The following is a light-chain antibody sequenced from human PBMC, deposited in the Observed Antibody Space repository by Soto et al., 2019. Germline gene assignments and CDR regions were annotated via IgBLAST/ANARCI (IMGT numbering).Light chain of an antibody. CDR1: QDISDY. CDR2: AAS. CDR3: RRYGGTQYT. V-gene: IGKV1-27*01. Sequence: DIQMTQSPSSLSASIGDRVTITCRASQDISDYLAWYQQKPGKVPNLLIYAASTLQSGVPSRFSGSGSGTEFTLTISSLQSEDVASYCCRRYGGTQYTFGPGAKVDIK. J-gene: IGKJ3*01.